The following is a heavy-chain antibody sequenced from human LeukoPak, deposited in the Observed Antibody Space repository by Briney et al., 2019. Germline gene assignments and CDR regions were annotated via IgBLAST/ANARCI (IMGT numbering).Heavy chain of an antibody. CDR1: GGTFTSYV. V-gene: IGHV1-69*15. D-gene: IGHD3-22*01. CDR3: ARDAAIYDSNGYYYLW. CDR2: IIPIFGTA. J-gene: IGHJ4*02. Sequence: SVKVSRTASGGTFTSYVISWVRQAPGEGLEWRGRIIPIFGTANYAQTFQGRVTITADQSTSTAYMELSSLRSEDTAVYYCARDAAIYDSNGYYYLWWGQGTLVTVSS.